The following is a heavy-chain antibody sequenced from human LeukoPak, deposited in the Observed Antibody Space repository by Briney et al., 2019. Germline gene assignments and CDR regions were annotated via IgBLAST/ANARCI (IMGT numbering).Heavy chain of an antibody. CDR3: AKAVSSGYPYPINYYYGMDV. D-gene: IGHD3-22*01. CDR2: ISYDGSNK. J-gene: IGHJ6*02. CDR1: GFTFSSYG. V-gene: IGHV3-30*18. Sequence: GGSLRLSCAASGFTFSSYGMHWVRQAPGKGLEWVAVISYDGSNKHYADSVKGRFTISRDNSKNTLYLQMNSLRAEDTAVYYCAKAVSSGYPYPINYYYGMDVWGQGTTVTVSS.